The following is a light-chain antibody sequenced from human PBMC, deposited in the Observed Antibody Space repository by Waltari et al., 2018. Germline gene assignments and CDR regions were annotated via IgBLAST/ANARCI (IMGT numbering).Light chain of an antibody. CDR2: GAS. Sequence: EIVMTQSPATLSVSPGARATLSCRASQSVSSNLAWYQQKPGQAPRLLIYGASTRATGIPARFSGSGSGTEFTLTISRLQSEDFAVYYCQQYNNWPPCTFGQGTKLEIK. CDR3: QQYNNWPPCT. CDR1: QSVSSN. J-gene: IGKJ2*02. V-gene: IGKV3-15*01.